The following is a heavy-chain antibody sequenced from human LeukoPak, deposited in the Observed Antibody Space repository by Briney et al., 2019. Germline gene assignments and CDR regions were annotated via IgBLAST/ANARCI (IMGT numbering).Heavy chain of an antibody. CDR1: GFTFSTYW. J-gene: IGHJ4*02. CDR2: VNGDGSST. Sequence: GGSLRLSCAASGFTFSTYWMHWVRQAPGKGLVWVSRVNGDGSSTNYADSVKGRFTISRDNAKNTLYLQMNSLRAEDTAVYYCAKSEGPRAPFDYWGQGTLVTVSS. V-gene: IGHV3-74*01. CDR3: AKSEGPRAPFDY.